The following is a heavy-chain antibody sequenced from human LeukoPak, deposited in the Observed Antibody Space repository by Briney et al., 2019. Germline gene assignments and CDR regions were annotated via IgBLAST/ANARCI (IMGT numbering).Heavy chain of an antibody. CDR1: GFMFSSNW. CDR3: TGKRFDP. J-gene: IGHJ5*02. Sequence: GGSLRLSCAASGFMFSSNWMSWVRLAPGKGLEWVANIKEDGTETYYVDSVKGRFTISRDNAKNSLYLQMNSLRAEDTAVYYCTGKRFDPWGQGTLVIVSS. D-gene: IGHD5-24*01. V-gene: IGHV3-7*01. CDR2: IKEDGTET.